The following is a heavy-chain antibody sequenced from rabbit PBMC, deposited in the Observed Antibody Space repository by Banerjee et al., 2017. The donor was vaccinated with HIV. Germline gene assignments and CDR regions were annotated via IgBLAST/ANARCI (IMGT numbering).Heavy chain of an antibody. J-gene: IGHJ4*01. CDR2: MHAGASGST. CDR1: GFSFSSSYY. V-gene: IGHV1S40*01. D-gene: IGHD4-1*01. CDR3: ARYPDYDSGGGGWGDFNL. Sequence: QSLEESGGDLVKPGASLTLTCTVSGFSFSSSYYMCWVRQAPGKGLEWIGCMHAGASGSTYYASWAKGRFTISKTSSTTVTLQMTSLTAADTATYFCARYPDYDSGGGGWGDFNLWGPGTLVTVS.